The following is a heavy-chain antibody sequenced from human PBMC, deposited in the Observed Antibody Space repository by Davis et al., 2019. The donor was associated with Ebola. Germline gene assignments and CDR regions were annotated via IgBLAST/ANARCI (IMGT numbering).Heavy chain of an antibody. CDR1: GGSISSGGYY. CDR3: AIQDSSGYYPPGVAFDI. CDR2: IYYSGST. J-gene: IGHJ3*02. D-gene: IGHD3-22*01. Sequence: PSETLSLTCTVSGGSISSGGYYWSWIRQHPGKGLEWIGYIYYSGSTYYNPSLKSRVTISVDTSKNQFSLKLSSVTAADTAVYYCAIQDSSGYYPPGVAFDIWGQGTMVTVSS. V-gene: IGHV4-31*03.